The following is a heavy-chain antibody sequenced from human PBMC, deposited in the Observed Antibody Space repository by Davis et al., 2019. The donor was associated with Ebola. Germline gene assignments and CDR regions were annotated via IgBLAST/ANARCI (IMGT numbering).Heavy chain of an antibody. CDR3: ARDVVVVVAATNSGFYYGMDV. J-gene: IGHJ6*02. D-gene: IGHD2-15*01. CDR2: INPSGGST. Sequence: AASVKVSCKASGYTFTSYYMHWVRQAPGQGLEWMGIINPSGGSTCYAQKFQGRVTMTRDTSTSTVYMELSSLRSEDTAVYYCARDVVVVVAATNSGFYYGMDVWGQGTTVTVSS. V-gene: IGHV1-46*01. CDR1: GYTFTSYY.